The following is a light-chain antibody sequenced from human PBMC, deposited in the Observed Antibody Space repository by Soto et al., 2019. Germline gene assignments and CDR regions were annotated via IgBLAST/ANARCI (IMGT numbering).Light chain of an antibody. J-gene: IGKJ1*01. V-gene: IGKV1-39*01. CDR3: QQSYTTPSWT. CDR1: QRVSSY. CDR2: AVS. Sequence: DIQLIQSPSSLSASVGDRVTITCHTSQRVSSYLNWYQQKPGKAPKLLINAVSTLHSGVPSRFSGSGSETYVTFTIASRQPRGSGSYYCQQSYTTPSWTFGQGTKVEI.